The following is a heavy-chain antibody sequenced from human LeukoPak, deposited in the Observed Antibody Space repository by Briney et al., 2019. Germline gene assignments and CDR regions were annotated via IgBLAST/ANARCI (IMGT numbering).Heavy chain of an antibody. CDR2: ISVYNGNI. CDR1: GYTFNSYG. V-gene: IGHV1-18*01. D-gene: IGHD3-22*01. CDR3: ARDLYESGAYLDY. J-gene: IGHJ4*02. Sequence: GASVKVSCKASGYTFNSYGITWVRQAPGQGLEWMGWISVYNGNINYAQKLQGRVTMTTDTSTSTAYMELRSLGSDDTAVYYCARDLYESGAYLDYWGQGTLVTVSS.